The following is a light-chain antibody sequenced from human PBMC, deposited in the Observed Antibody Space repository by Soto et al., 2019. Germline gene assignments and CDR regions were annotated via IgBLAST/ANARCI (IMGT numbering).Light chain of an antibody. J-gene: IGKJ4*01. CDR3: QQYNHYSGLT. CDR1: QSITRW. CDR2: DAS. V-gene: IGKV1-5*01. Sequence: DIQMPPSPSTLSASVGARVTITCRASQSITRWLAWYQQKPGEAPKLLIYDASSLESGVPSRFSGSGSGTEFTLTISSLQPDDLATYYCQQYNHYSGLTVGGGTKVDIK.